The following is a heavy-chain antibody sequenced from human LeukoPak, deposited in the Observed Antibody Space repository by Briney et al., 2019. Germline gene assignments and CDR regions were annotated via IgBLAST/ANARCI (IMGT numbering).Heavy chain of an antibody. CDR2: IYNSGSI. V-gene: IGHV4-59*08. Sequence: PSETLSLTCTVSGGSISSYYWSWIRQPPGKGLEWIGYIYNSGSINYNPSLKSRVTTSVDTSKKQFSLKLSSVTAADTAVYYCARSYDSRGYYYYGMDVWGQGTTVTVSS. D-gene: IGHD3-22*01. CDR1: GGSISSYY. J-gene: IGHJ6*02. CDR3: ARSYDSRGYYYYGMDV.